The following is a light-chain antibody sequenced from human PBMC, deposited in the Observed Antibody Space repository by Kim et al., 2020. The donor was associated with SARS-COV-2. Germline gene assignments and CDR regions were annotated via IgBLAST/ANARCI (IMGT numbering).Light chain of an antibody. CDR2: DAS. CDR1: QSVGSH. Sequence: EIVLTQSPATLSVSPGERATLSCRASQSVGSHLAWYQQKPGQGPSLLIYDASNRATGIPARFSGSGSGTDFTLTISSLEPEDFAVYYCQQRTNWPLTFGGGTKVEIK. V-gene: IGKV3-11*01. J-gene: IGKJ4*01. CDR3: QQRTNWPLT.